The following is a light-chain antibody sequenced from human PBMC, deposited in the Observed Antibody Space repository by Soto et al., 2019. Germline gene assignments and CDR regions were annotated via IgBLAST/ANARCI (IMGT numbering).Light chain of an antibody. CDR1: SSDVGGYNY. J-gene: IGLJ1*01. V-gene: IGLV2-14*01. Sequence: QSALTQPASVSGSPGQSITISCTGTSSDVGGYNYVSWYQQHPGTAPKLMIYDVSNRPSGVSNRFSGSKSGNTASLTISGLQAEDEADYYCSSYRSSSPLYVFGTGTKLTVL. CDR2: DVS. CDR3: SSYRSSSPLYV.